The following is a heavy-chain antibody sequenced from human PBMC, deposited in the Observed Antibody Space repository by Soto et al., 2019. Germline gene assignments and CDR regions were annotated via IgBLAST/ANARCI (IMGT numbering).Heavy chain of an antibody. CDR3: AFGEESRYYYYGMDV. D-gene: IGHD3-10*01. V-gene: IGHV3-66*01. CDR1: GFTVSRNY. CDR2: IYSGGGT. Sequence: PGGSLRLSCAASGFTVSRNYMSWVRQAPGKGLEWVSVIYSGGGTYYADSVKGRFAISRDNSENMLYLQMNSLRAEDTAVYYCAFGEESRYYYYGMDVWGQGTTVTVSS. J-gene: IGHJ6*02.